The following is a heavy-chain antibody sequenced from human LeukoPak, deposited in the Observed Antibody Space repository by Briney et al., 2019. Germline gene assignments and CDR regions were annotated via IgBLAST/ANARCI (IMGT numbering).Heavy chain of an antibody. D-gene: IGHD3-16*01. J-gene: IGHJ6*03. Sequence: GGSLRLSCAASGFTFSNAWMKWFRQAPGKGLEWVANIKQDGSEKYYVDSVKGRFTISRDNAKNSLYLQMNSLRAEDTAVYYCARETSQKGAHYMDVWGKGTTVTISS. CDR3: ARETSQKGAHYMDV. CDR1: GFTFSNAW. CDR2: IKQDGSEK. V-gene: IGHV3-7*01.